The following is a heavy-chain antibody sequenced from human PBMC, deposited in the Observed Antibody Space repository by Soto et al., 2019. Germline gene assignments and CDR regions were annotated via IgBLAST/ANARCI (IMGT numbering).Heavy chain of an antibody. CDR2: ISGTTNYI. Sequence: VGSLGLSCAGSGFTFTRYSMNWVRQAPGKGLEWVSSISGTTNYIYYGDSMKGRFTISRDNAKNSLYLEMNSLRAEDTAVYYCARESEDLTSNFDYWGQGTLVTVSS. V-gene: IGHV3-21*06. CDR1: GFTFTRYS. J-gene: IGHJ4*02. CDR3: ARESEDLTSNFDY.